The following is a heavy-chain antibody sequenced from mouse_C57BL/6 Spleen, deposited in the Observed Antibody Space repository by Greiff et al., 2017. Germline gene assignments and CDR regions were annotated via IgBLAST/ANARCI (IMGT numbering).Heavy chain of an antibody. D-gene: IGHD3-3*01. V-gene: IGHV1-22*01. Sequence: VHVKQSGPELVKPGASVKMSCKASGYTFTDYNMHWVKQSHGKSLEWIGYINPNNGGTSYNQKFKGKATLTVNKSSSTAYMELRSLTSEDSAVYYCARSRPYAMDYWGQGTSVTVSS. CDR2: INPNNGGT. CDR3: ARSRPYAMDY. CDR1: GYTFTDYN. J-gene: IGHJ4*01.